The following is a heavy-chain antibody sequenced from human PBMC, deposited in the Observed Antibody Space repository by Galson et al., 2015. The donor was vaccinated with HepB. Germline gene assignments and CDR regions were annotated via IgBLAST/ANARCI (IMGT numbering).Heavy chain of an antibody. V-gene: IGHV3-33*01. CDR3: ARDPAGTGAFDI. J-gene: IGHJ3*02. Sequence: SLRLSCAASGFTFSSYGMHWVRQAPGKGLEWVAVIWYDGSNKYYADSVKGRFTISRDNSKNTLYLQMNSLRAEDTAVYYCARDPAGTGAFDIWGQGTMVTVSS. D-gene: IGHD6-13*01. CDR1: GFTFSSYG. CDR2: IWYDGSNK.